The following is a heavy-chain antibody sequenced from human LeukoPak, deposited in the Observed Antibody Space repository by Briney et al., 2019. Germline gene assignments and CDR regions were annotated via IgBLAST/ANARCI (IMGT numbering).Heavy chain of an antibody. D-gene: IGHD3-9*01. CDR2: ISAYNSNT. J-gene: IGHJ4*02. CDR1: GYTFTSYG. Sequence: ASVKVSCKASGYTFTSYGISWVRQAPGQGLEWMGWISAYNSNTNYAQKLQGRVTMTTDTSTSTAYMELRSLRSDDTAVYYCARNYDILTGQYYFDYWGQGTLVTVSS. CDR3: ARNYDILTGQYYFDY. V-gene: IGHV1-18*01.